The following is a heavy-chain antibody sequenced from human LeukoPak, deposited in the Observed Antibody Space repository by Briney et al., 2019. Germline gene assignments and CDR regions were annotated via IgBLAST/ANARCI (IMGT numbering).Heavy chain of an antibody. CDR2: FDPEDGET. CDR1: GCTLTELS. D-gene: IGHD3-9*01. Sequence: ASVKVSCKVSGCTLTELSMHWVRQAPGKGLEWMGGFDPEDGETIYAQKFQGRVTMTEDTSTTTAYMELRSLRSDDTAVYYCARADGYESRTPYYDILTGPDYWGQGTLVTVSS. CDR3: ARADGYESRTPYYDILTGPDY. J-gene: IGHJ4*02. V-gene: IGHV1-24*01.